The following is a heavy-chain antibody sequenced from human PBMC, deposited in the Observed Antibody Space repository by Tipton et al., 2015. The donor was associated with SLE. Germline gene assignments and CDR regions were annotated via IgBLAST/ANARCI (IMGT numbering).Heavy chain of an antibody. CDR3: ARDVPKDYDSNVLYYYYGMDV. D-gene: IGHD3-22*01. V-gene: IGHV1-69*05. Sequence: LVQSGAEVKVSCKASGGTFSSFAISWVRQAPGQGPEWMGGIYPIFGTSHYAQKFQGRVTLTTDESTSTAYMELSSLRSEDTAVYYCARDVPKDYDSNVLYYYYGMDVWGQGTTVTVSS. CDR1: GGTFSSFA. J-gene: IGHJ6*02. CDR2: IYPIFGTS.